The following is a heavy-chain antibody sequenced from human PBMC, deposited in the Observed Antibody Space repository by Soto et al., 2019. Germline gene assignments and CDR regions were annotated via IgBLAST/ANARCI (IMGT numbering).Heavy chain of an antibody. V-gene: IGHV3-7*01. CDR2: INRDGSEK. Sequence: EVQLVESGGGLVQPGGSLRLSCAASGFTFSSHYMAWVRQAPGKGLEWVANINRDGSEKNYVDSVKGRFTISRDNAKYPLYLQMNTLRAEDTAVYYSARDGGVRRIDYWGQGTLVTVSS. CDR3: ARDGGVRRIDY. J-gene: IGHJ4*02. CDR1: GFTFSSHY. D-gene: IGHD2-8*02.